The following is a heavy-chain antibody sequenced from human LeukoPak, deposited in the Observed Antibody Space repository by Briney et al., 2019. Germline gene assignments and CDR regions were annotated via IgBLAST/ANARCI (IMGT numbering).Heavy chain of an antibody. D-gene: IGHD3-10*01. CDR2: FDPEEGET. Sequence: ASVKVSCTVSGYTLTELAMHWVRQAPGKGLEWMGGFDPEEGETIYAHKFQGRVTMTEDTSIDTAYMELSSLRSKDTAVYYCATGSYDPGTYSDFDFWGQGTLVTVSS. CDR3: ATGSYDPGTYSDFDF. J-gene: IGHJ4*02. V-gene: IGHV1-24*01. CDR1: GYTLTELA.